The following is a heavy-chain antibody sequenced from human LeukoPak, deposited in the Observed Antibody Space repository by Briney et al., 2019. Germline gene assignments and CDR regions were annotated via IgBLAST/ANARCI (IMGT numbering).Heavy chain of an antibody. CDR3: ARAEGYGGELDS. CDR2: ISYDGSNK. D-gene: IGHD4-23*01. J-gene: IGHJ4*02. V-gene: IGHV3-30*04. CDR1: GFTFSSYA. Sequence: GGSLRLSCAASGFTFSSYAMHWVRQAPGKGLEWVAVISYDGSNKNYADSVKGRFTISGDNSKNTLYLQMNSLRAEDTSVYYCARAEGYGGELDSWGQGTLVTVSS.